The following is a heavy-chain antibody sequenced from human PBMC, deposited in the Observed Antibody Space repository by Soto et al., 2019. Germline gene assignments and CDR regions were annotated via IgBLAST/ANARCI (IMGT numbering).Heavy chain of an antibody. V-gene: IGHV3-33*01. CDR1: GFTFSSYA. Sequence: QVQLVESGGGVVQPGRSLRLSCAASGFTFSSYAMHWVRQAPGKGLEWVAVIWYDGSNKYYADSVKGRFTISRDNSKNTLYLQMNSLRAEDTAVYYCARDVYGDYDGMDVWGQGTTVTVSS. J-gene: IGHJ6*02. CDR3: ARDVYGDYDGMDV. D-gene: IGHD4-17*01. CDR2: IWYDGSNK.